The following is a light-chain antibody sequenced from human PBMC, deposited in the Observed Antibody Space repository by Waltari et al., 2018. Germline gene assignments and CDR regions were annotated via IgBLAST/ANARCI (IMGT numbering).Light chain of an antibody. CDR1: SPNIGSDF. Sequence: QSVLTQPPSASGTPGQRVTISCSGSSPNIGSDFLSWSQQLPGPAPKRLVYRNNQRPSGVPDRFSGSKSGTSASLAISGLRSEDEADYYCAAWDDSLSGPGVFGGGTKLTVL. CDR2: RNN. V-gene: IGLV1-47*01. J-gene: IGLJ3*02. CDR3: AAWDDSLSGPGV.